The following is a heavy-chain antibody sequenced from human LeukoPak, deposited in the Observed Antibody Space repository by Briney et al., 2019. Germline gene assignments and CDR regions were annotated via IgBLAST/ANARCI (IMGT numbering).Heavy chain of an antibody. V-gene: IGHV4-4*07. D-gene: IGHD5-24*01. CDR2: IYTSGST. J-gene: IGHJ4*02. CDR3: ARDGRDGYNSPPFDY. Sequence: SETLSPTCTVSGGSISSYYWSWIRQPAGKGLEWIGRIYTSGSTNYNPSLKSRVTMSVDTSKNQFSLKLSSVTAADTAVYYCARDGRDGYNSPPFDYWGQGTLVTVSS. CDR1: GGSISSYY.